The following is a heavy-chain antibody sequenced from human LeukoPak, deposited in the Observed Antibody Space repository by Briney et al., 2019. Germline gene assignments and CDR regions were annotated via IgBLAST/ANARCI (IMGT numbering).Heavy chain of an antibody. CDR1: GFTFSGSA. CDR3: SSADYSDSSAYYIT. D-gene: IGHD3-22*01. V-gene: IGHV3-73*01. J-gene: IGHJ4*02. Sequence: HGGSLRLSCAASGFTFSGSAMHWVRQASGSGLEWVGRIRSKRNNYATAYAASVKGRFTISRDDSNNTAYLQMNSLKTEDTAVYYCSSADYSDSSAYYITWGRGTLVTVSS. CDR2: IRSKRNNYAT.